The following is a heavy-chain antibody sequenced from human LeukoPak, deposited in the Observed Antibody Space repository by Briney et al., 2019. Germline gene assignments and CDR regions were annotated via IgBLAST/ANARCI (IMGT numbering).Heavy chain of an antibody. CDR1: GYTSTGYY. V-gene: IGHV1-2*02. CDR3: ARDRRYRSSTSCYRGVCY. J-gene: IGHJ4*02. Sequence: ASVKVSCKASGYTSTGYYIHWVRQAPGQGLEWMGWINPNSGGTNYAQKFQGRVTMTRDTSISTAYMELSRLRSDDTAVYYCARDRRYRSSTSCYRGVCYWGQGTLVTVSS. D-gene: IGHD2-2*02. CDR2: INPNSGGT.